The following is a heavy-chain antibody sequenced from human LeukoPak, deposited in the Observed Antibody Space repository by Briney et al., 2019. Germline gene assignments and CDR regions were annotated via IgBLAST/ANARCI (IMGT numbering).Heavy chain of an antibody. CDR3: ARARIAAPLLDY. J-gene: IGHJ4*02. Sequence: GGSLRLSYAASGFTFSSYGMHWVRQAPGKGLEWVAVIWYDGSNKYYADSVKGRFTISRDNSKNTLYLQMNSLRAEDTAVYYCARARIAAPLLDYWGQGTLVTVSS. CDR1: GFTFSSYG. V-gene: IGHV3-33*01. D-gene: IGHD6-13*01. CDR2: IWYDGSNK.